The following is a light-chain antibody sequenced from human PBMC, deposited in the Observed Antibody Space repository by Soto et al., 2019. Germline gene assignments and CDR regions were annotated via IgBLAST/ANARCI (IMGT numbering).Light chain of an antibody. CDR2: EVN. V-gene: IGLV2-8*01. Sequence: QSALTQPPSASASPGQSVTISCTGTSSDVGGYKLACWHQHHPGKAPKLMIYEVNKRPSGVPDRCSGSKSGNSASLTVTGLQAGDEAEYYCSSYAGGVNLEVFGTGTKVTVL. CDR1: SSDVGGYKL. J-gene: IGLJ1*01. CDR3: SSYAGGVNLEV.